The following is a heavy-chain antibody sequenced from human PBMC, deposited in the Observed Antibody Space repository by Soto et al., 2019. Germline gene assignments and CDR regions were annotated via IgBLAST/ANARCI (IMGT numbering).Heavy chain of an antibody. CDR1: GGTFGDYG. CDR3: ARDDGEGGMDV. CDR2: ILPVFRTP. V-gene: IGHV1-69*01. D-gene: IGHD3-10*01. Sequence: QMHLVQSGPEVRKPGSSVKVSCKASGGTFGDYGIDWVRQAPGHGLEWMGGILPVFRTPRNAEKFEGRVSITVDEVTNTGLMELHRLRPEDRSTYYCARDDGEGGMDVRGQGTTVMVSS. J-gene: IGHJ6*02.